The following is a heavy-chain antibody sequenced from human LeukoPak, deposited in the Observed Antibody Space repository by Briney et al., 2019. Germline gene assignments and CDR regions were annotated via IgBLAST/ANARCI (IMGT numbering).Heavy chain of an antibody. Sequence: PSQTLSLTCTVSGGSISSGGYYWSWIRQHPGKGLEWIGYIYYSGSTYYNPSLKSRVTISVDTSKNQFSLKLSSVTAADTAVYYCARVGYYDSSGYYSPYFDYWGQGTLVTVSS. CDR3: ARVGYYDSSGYYSPYFDY. J-gene: IGHJ4*02. CDR1: GGSISSGGYY. D-gene: IGHD3-22*01. CDR2: IYYSGST. V-gene: IGHV4-31*03.